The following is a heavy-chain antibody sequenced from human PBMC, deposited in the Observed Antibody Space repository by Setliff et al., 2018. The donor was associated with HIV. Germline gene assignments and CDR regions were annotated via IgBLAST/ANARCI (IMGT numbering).Heavy chain of an antibody. Sequence: SETLSLTCAVSGGSISSGGYSWSWIRQSPGKGLEWPGNVYHTGNSHYNPSLKSLVTMSVDTSTSQFSLRLTPMTAADTAVYYCARAYYDHVWASYRFDYWGQGTLVTVSS. CDR3: ARAYYDHVWASYRFDY. J-gene: IGHJ4*02. CDR1: GGSISSGGYS. D-gene: IGHD3-16*02. V-gene: IGHV4-61*08. CDR2: VYHTGNS.